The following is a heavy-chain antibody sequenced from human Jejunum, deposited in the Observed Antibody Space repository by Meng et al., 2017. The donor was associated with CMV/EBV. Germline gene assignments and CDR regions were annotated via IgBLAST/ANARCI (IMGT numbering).Heavy chain of an antibody. CDR2: ITSRGGNT. D-gene: IGHD2-21*02. Sequence: CAASGVSFSNSVMSWVRWAPGKGLQWVSGITSRGGNTYYLASVNGRFTISRDNSKNTLYLQMNSLRAEDTAIYYCAKTGDGFTFDYWGQGTVVTVSS. V-gene: IGHV3-23*01. CDR3: AKTGDGFTFDY. J-gene: IGHJ4*02. CDR1: GVSFSNSV.